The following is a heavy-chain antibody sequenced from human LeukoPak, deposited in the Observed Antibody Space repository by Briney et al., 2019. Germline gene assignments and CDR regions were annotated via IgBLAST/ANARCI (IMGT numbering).Heavy chain of an antibody. CDR1: GGSISSGSYY. D-gene: IGHD6-13*01. V-gene: IGHV4-61*02. J-gene: IGHJ5*02. CDR2: IYTSGSS. CDR3: ARGIGSSSSNWFDP. Sequence: SETLSLTXTVSGGSISSGSYYWSWIRQPAGKGLEWIGRIYTSGSSNYNPSLKSRVTISADTSKNQFFLKLNSVTAADTAVYYCARGIGSSSSNWFDPWGQGTLVTVSS.